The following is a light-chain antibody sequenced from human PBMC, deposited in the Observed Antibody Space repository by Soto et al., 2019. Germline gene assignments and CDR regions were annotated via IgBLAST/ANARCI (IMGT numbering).Light chain of an antibody. CDR3: QQYNNWRT. Sequence: EIGMTQSPATLSVSTGERATLSCRASQSVSSNLAWYQQKPGQAPRLLIYGASTRATGIPARFSGSGSGTEFTLTISSLQSEDFAVYYCQQYNNWRTFGQGTKV. V-gene: IGKV3-15*01. CDR1: QSVSSN. J-gene: IGKJ1*01. CDR2: GAS.